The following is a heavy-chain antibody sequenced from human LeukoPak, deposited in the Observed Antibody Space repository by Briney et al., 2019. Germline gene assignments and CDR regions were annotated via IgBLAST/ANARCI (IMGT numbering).Heavy chain of an antibody. D-gene: IGHD3-10*01. V-gene: IGHV1-69*13. CDR3: ARGDGSGSYYQYYFDY. CDR1: GGTFSSYA. Sequence: SVKVSCKASGGTFSSYAISWVRQAPGQGLEWMGGIIPIFGTANYAQKFQGRVTITADESTSTAYMELSSLRSEDTAVYYCARGDGSGSYYQYYFDYWGQGALVTVSS. CDR2: IIPIFGTA. J-gene: IGHJ4*02.